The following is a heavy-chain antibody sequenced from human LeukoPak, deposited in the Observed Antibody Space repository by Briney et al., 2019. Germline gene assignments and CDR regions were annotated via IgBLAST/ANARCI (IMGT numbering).Heavy chain of an antibody. D-gene: IGHD6-19*01. V-gene: IGHV1-46*02. J-gene: IGHJ4*02. Sequence: VASVKVSCKASGYTFNNHYMYWVRQAPGQGLEWMGVINPSGGSTSYAQKLQGRVTMTRDTSTRTVYMEVNSLRSEDTAVYYCARQGTYSSAIGMGYWGQGTLVTVSS. CDR3: ARQGTYSSAIGMGY. CDR1: GYTFNNHY. CDR2: INPSGGST.